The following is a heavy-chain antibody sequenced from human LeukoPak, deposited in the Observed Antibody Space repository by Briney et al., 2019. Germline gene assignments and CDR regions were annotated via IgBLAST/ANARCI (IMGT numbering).Heavy chain of an antibody. CDR3: ARETYQLAVMGMDV. D-gene: IGHD2-2*01. J-gene: IGHJ6*02. Sequence: SETLSLTCTVSGGSISSGDYYWSWIRQPPGKGLEWIGYIYYSGSTYYNPSLKSRVTISVDTSKNQFSLKLSSVTAADTAVYYCARETYQLAVMGMDVWRQGTTVTVSS. V-gene: IGHV4-30-4*08. CDR1: GGSISSGDYY. CDR2: IYYSGST.